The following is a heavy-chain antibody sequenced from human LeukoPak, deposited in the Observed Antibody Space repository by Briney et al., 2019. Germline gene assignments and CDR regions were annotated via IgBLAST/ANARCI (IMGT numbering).Heavy chain of an antibody. J-gene: IGHJ3*02. CDR3: ARDFTAKAFDI. CDR1: GYTXTDYY. D-gene: IGHD3-16*01. CDR2: INPNSGGT. Sequence: ASVKVSCKASGYTXTDYYMHWVRQAPGQGLEWMGWINPNSGGTNYAQKFQGRVTMTRDTSTSTAYMELSSLRSDDTAVYYCARDFTAKAFDIWGQGTMVNVSS. V-gene: IGHV1-2*02.